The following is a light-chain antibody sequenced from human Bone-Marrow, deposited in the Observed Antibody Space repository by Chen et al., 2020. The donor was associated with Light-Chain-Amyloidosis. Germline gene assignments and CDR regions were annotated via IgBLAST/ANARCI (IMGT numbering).Light chain of an antibody. CDR3: TSYSGTYNLVL. CDR1: SMDVGGYNY. CDR2: EVT. Sequence: QSALSQPPSASGSPGQSVTISCTGDSMDVGGYNYVSWYQQFPGKAPNLIIYEVTKRPSGVPDRFSGSKSGITASLIVSGLQAEDEADYFCTSYSGTYNLVLFGGGTKLTVL. V-gene: IGLV2-8*01. J-gene: IGLJ2*01.